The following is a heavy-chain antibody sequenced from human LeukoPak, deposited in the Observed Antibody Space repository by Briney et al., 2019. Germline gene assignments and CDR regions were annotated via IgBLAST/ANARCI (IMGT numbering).Heavy chain of an antibody. CDR3: ARHRNFDWLLPIDY. J-gene: IGHJ4*02. D-gene: IGHD3-9*01. CDR2: IYPGDSDT. Sequence: GESLKISCKGSGYSFTSYWTGWVRQMPGKGLEWMGIIYPGDSDTSYSPSFQGQVTISADKSISTAYLQWSSLKASDTAMYYCARHRNFDWLLPIDYWGQGTLVTVSS. CDR1: GYSFTSYW. V-gene: IGHV5-51*01.